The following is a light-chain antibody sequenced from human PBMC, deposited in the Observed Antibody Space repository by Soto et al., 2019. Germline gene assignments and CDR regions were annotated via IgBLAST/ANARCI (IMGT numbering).Light chain of an antibody. Sequence: PSTLSGSVGDRVTITCRASQTISSWLAWYQQKPGKAPDVPARFSGSWSGTEFTLTINSLQSEDFAVYYCQQYDAWPLTFGGGTKVDIK. CDR3: QQYDAWPLT. V-gene: IGKV1-5*01. CDR1: QTISSW. J-gene: IGKJ4*01.